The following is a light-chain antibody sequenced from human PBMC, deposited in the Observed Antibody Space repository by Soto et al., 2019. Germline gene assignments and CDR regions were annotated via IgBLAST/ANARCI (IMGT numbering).Light chain of an antibody. Sequence: DIPMTQSPSSLSASVGDRVTITCRASQSISSYLNWYQQKPGQAPKLLIYAASSLQRRVPPRFSGSGSGTDFTLTISSLQPEDFATYYCQHRYSTPRTFGQGTKVEIK. CDR2: AAS. CDR3: QHRYSTPRT. V-gene: IGKV1-39*01. J-gene: IGKJ1*01. CDR1: QSISSY.